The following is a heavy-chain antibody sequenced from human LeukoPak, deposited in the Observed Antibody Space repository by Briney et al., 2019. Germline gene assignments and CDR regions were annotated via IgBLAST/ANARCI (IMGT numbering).Heavy chain of an antibody. J-gene: IGHJ4*02. CDR3: EFFSGSGGFDY. Sequence: PGGSLRLSCVASGFTFRSYWMHWVRQAPGKGLEWVSAIYSGGSTYYPDSVKGRFTISRDNSKNTLYLQMNSLRAEDTAVYYCEFFSGSGGFDYWGQGTLVTVSS. CDR2: IYSGGST. CDR1: GFTFRSYW. V-gene: IGHV3-66*01.